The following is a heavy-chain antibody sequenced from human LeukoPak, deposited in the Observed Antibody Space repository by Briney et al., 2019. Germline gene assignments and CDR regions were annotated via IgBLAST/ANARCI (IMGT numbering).Heavy chain of an antibody. V-gene: IGHV3-33*06. CDR3: AKERMNTVFDY. Sequence: PGGSLRLSCAASGFTFSSYGMHWVRQAPGKGLEWVAVIWYDGSNKYYADPVKGRFTISRDNSKNTLYLQMNSLRAEDTAVYYCAKERMNTVFDYWGQGTLVTVSS. CDR2: IWYDGSNK. D-gene: IGHD4-17*01. CDR1: GFTFSSYG. J-gene: IGHJ4*02.